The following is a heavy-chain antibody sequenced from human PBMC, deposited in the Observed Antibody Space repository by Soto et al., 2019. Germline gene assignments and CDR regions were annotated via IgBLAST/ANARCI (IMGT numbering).Heavy chain of an antibody. CDR2: TYYRSKWYN. D-gene: IGHD1-7*01. CDR3: ARVNWNLGYYGMDAFDI. V-gene: IGHV6-1*01. J-gene: IGHJ3*02. CDR1: GDSVSSNSAA. Sequence: SQTLSLTCVISGDSVSSNSAAWNWIRQSPSRGLEWLGRTYYRSKWYNDYAVSVKSRITINPDTSKNQFSLQLNSVTPEDTAVYYCARVNWNLGYYGMDAFDIWGQGTMVTVSS.